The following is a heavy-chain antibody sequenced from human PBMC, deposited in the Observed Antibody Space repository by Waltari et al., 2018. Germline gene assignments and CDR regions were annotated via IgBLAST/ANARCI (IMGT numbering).Heavy chain of an antibody. J-gene: IGHJ4*02. Sequence: EVQLLESGGGLVQPGGSLRLSCAASGVTVSSYDMTWVRKAPGKGLGWVSAISGSGGSTYYADSVKGRFTISRDNSKNTLYLQMNSLRAEDTAVYYCAKGSLGNWGYYFDYWGQGTLVTVSS. CDR3: AKGSLGNWGYYFDY. CDR2: ISGSGGST. CDR1: GVTVSSYD. D-gene: IGHD7-27*01. V-gene: IGHV3-23*01.